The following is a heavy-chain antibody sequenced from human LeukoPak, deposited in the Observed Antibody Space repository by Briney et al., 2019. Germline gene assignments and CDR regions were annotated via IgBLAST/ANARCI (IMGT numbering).Heavy chain of an antibody. D-gene: IGHD2-15*01. CDR2: IIPIFGTA. Sequence: VASVKVSCKASGGTFSSYAISWVRQVPGQGLEWMGGIIPIFGTANYAQKFQGRVTITADESTSTAYMELSSLRSEDTAVYYCASLIGYCSGGSCFKTAVPNDYWGQGTLVTVSS. J-gene: IGHJ4*02. CDR3: ASLIGYCSGGSCFKTAVPNDY. V-gene: IGHV1-69*01. CDR1: GGTFSSYA.